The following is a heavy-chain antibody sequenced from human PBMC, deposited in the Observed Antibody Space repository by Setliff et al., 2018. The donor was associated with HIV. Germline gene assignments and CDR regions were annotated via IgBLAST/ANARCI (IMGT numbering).Heavy chain of an antibody. Sequence: SETLSLTCTVSGGSISSSNYYWGWIRQPPGKGLEWIGSIHYSGSTYYNPSLKSRVTISVDTSKNQFSLKLSSVTAADTAVYYCARHPFYCSGGSCYSYYYYYMDVWGKGTTVTVSS. CDR3: ARHPFYCSGGSCYSYYYYYMDV. CDR1: GGSISSSNYY. D-gene: IGHD2-15*01. CDR2: IHYSGST. J-gene: IGHJ6*03. V-gene: IGHV4-39*01.